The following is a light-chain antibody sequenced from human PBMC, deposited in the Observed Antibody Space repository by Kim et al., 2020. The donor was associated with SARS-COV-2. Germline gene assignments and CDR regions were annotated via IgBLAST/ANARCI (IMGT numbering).Light chain of an antibody. CDR1: SGHSRYA. Sequence: QPVLTQSPSASASLGASVKLTCTLSSGHSRYAIAWHQQQPDKGPRYLMRLNSDGSHFKGHGIPDRFSGSSSGAERYLTISSLQSEDEADYYCQTWGTGIAVFGGGTQLTVL. CDR2: LNSDGSH. J-gene: IGLJ2*01. V-gene: IGLV4-69*01. CDR3: QTWGTGIAV.